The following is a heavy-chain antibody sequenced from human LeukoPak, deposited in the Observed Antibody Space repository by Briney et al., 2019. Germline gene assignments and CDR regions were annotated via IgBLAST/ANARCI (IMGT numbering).Heavy chain of an antibody. Sequence: SETLSLTCTVSGGSISSGVYYWSWIRQHPGKGLEWIGYIYHSGTTYYKPSLKSRVTISVDTSKNQFSLKLSSVTAADTAVYYCARVVSGRERFDYWGQGTLVTVSS. CDR3: ARVVSGRERFDY. J-gene: IGHJ4*02. V-gene: IGHV4-31*03. D-gene: IGHD1-1*01. CDR1: GGSISSGVYY. CDR2: IYHSGTT.